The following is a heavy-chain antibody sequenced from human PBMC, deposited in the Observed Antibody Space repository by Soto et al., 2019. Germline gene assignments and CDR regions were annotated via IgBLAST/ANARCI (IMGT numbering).Heavy chain of an antibody. V-gene: IGHV3-30-3*01. D-gene: IGHD6-19*01. CDR2: ISYHGSNI. Sequence: GGSLRLSCAAYGFTFSDYDMHWVRQAPGKGLEWVALISYHGSNIHDADSVKGRFTISRDTSKNTLFLQMNSLRGEDTAVYYCVRDSTSVAVAGTWFDYWGQGTLVTVSS. CDR1: GFTFSDYD. CDR3: VRDSTSVAVAGTWFDY. J-gene: IGHJ5*01.